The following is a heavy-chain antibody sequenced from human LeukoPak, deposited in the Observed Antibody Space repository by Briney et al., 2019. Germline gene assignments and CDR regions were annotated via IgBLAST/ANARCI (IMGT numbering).Heavy chain of an antibody. CDR3: AKGAGTMAATTPLDY. CDR2: IYSGGST. Sequence: GGSLRLSCAASGFTVSSNYMSWVRQAPGKGLEWVSVIYSGGSTYYADSVKGRFTISRDNSKNTLYLQMNSLRAEDTAVYYCAKGAGTMAATTPLDYWGQEPWSPSPQ. V-gene: IGHV3-53*05. J-gene: IGHJ4*01. CDR1: GFTVSSNY. D-gene: IGHD1/OR15-1a*01.